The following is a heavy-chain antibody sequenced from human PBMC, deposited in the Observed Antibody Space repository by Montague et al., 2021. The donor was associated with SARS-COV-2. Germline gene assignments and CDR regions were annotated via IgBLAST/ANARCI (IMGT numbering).Heavy chain of an antibody. J-gene: IGHJ6*03. D-gene: IGHD3-10*01. CDR3: ARLGDGVVPSPILGVGPYYSYYYMDV. V-gene: IGHV4-34*01. CDR1: GGSFSTYS. CDR2: IHHGGST. Sequence: SETLSLTCAVHGGSFSTYSWNWIRQPPGKGLEWIGEIHHGGSTNYNPSLKCQVTISADTSKNQFSLKLTSVAAADTAVYYCARLGDGVVPSPILGVGPYYSYYYMDVWGKGTTVTVSS.